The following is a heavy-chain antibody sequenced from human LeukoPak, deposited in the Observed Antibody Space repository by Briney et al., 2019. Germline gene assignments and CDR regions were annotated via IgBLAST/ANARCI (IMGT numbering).Heavy chain of an antibody. CDR1: GYTFTSYY. CDR3: ARDRYYYDSSGYIRGISFDY. D-gene: IGHD3-22*01. J-gene: IGHJ4*02. V-gene: IGHV1-46*01. Sequence: APVKRSCKASGYTFTSYYMHWVRQAPGQGLEWMGIINPSGGSTSYAQKFQGRVTMTADTSTSTVYMELSSLRSEDTAVYYCARDRYYYDSSGYIRGISFDYWGKGTPVSSSS. CDR2: INPSGGST.